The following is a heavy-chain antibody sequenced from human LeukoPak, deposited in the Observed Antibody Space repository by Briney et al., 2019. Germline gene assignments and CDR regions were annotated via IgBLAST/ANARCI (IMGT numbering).Heavy chain of an antibody. J-gene: IGHJ1*01. CDR3: ARDWVAYSSSWYGIQH. Sequence: GGSLRLSCAASGFTLSTYAMTWVRQAPGKGLEWVSGITASGGSTYYADSVKGRFTISRDNSKNTLYLQMNSLRAEDTAVYYCARDWVAYSSSWYGIQHWGQGTLVTVSS. CDR2: ITASGGST. V-gene: IGHV3-23*01. D-gene: IGHD6-13*01. CDR1: GFTLSTYA.